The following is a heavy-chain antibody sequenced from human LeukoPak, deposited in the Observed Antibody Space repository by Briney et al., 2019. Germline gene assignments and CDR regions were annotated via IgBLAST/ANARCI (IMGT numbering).Heavy chain of an antibody. CDR2: IIPILGIA. D-gene: IGHD6-19*01. CDR1: GGTFSSYT. J-gene: IGHJ4*02. CDR3: ARAVAGTGYFDY. Sequence: GASVKVSCKASGGTFSSYTISWVRQAPGQGLEWMGRIIPILGIANYAQEFQGRVTITADKSTSTAYMELSSLRSEDTAVYYCARAVAGTGYFDYWGQGTLVTVSS. V-gene: IGHV1-69*02.